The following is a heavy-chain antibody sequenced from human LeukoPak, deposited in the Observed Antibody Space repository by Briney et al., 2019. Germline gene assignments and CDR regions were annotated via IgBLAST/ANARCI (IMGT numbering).Heavy chain of an antibody. D-gene: IGHD1-26*01. CDR1: GGSIRSSSYY. J-gene: IGHJ4*02. V-gene: IGHV4-39*01. CDR2: IHYTRST. Sequence: SETLSLTCSVSGGSIRSSSYYWGWIRQPPGKGLEWIGTIHYTRSTYYTPSLKSQVTVSVDTSNNQFSLKVSSVTAADTAVYYCARHPSGSSFDYWGQGTLVAVSS. CDR3: ARHPSGSSFDY.